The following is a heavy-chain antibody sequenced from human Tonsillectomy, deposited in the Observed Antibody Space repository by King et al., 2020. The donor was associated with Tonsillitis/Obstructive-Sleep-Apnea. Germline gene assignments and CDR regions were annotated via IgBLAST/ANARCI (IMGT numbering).Heavy chain of an antibody. CDR1: GDSISSNSAA. CDR2: TYYRSKWYN. Sequence: VQLQQSGPGLVKPSQTLSLTCAISGDSISSNSAAWNWIRQSPSRGLEWLGRTYYRSKWYNDYAVSVKSRITINPDTSKNQFSLQLNSVTLEDTAVYYCARGLYDILSGYSLYYFDYWGQGTLVTVSS. D-gene: IGHD3-9*01. CDR3: ARGLYDILSGYSLYYFDY. V-gene: IGHV6-1*01. J-gene: IGHJ4*02.